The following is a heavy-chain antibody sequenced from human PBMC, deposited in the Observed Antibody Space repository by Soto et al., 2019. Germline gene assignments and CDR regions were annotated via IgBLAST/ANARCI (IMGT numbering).Heavy chain of an antibody. CDR2: IYHSGNT. CDR1: GGSFSGYS. D-gene: IGHD2-2*01. CDR3: ARVPDR. V-gene: IGHV4-34*01. J-gene: IGHJ5*02. Sequence: PSETLSLTCAVYGGSFSGYSWTWIRQPPGTGLEWIGEIYHSGNTYYNPSLKSRVTISVDRSKNQFSLNLTSVTAADTAVYYCARVPDRWGQGTLVTVSS.